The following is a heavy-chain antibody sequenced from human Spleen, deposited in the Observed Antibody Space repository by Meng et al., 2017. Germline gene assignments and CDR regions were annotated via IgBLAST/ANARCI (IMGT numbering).Heavy chain of an antibody. CDR3: VRSSGWVKTGFDP. D-gene: IGHD6-19*01. V-gene: IGHV4-39*01. CDR1: GGSINIPGYY. J-gene: IGHJ5*02. CDR2: IGHVGAL. Sequence: QPQLQESGPGLVRPSEALFLTCTVSGGSINIPGYYWGWIRQPPGKGLEWIGSIGHVGALYYTPSLKSRVTVSIDTSANQFHLTLTSVTAADTAVYYCVRSSGWVKTGFDPWGQGTLVTVSS.